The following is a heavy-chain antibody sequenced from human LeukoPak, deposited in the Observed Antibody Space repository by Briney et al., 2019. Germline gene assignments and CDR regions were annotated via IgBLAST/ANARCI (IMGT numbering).Heavy chain of an antibody. CDR1: SGSISSYY. Sequence: SETLSLTCTVSSGSISSYYWSWIRQPPGKGLEWIGYIYYSGSTNYNPSLKSRVTISVDTSKNQFSLKLTSVTATDTAVYYCARQDYSGTYLFDYWGQGTLVTVSS. D-gene: IGHD1-26*01. CDR3: ARQDYSGTYLFDY. V-gene: IGHV4-59*08. CDR2: IYYSGST. J-gene: IGHJ4*02.